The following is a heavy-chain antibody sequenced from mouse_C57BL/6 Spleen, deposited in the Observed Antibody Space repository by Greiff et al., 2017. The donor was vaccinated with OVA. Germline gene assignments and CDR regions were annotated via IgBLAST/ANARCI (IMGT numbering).Heavy chain of an antibody. CDR1: GYAFSSYW. Sequence: QVQLQQSGAELVKPGASVKISCKASGYAFSSYWMNWVKQRPGKGLEWIGQIYPGDGDTNYNGKFKGKATLTADKSSSTAYMQLSSLTSEDSAVYFCARDITTVVDYYAMDYWGQGTSVTVSS. CDR3: ARDITTVVDYYAMDY. CDR2: IYPGDGDT. D-gene: IGHD1-1*01. J-gene: IGHJ4*01. V-gene: IGHV1-80*01.